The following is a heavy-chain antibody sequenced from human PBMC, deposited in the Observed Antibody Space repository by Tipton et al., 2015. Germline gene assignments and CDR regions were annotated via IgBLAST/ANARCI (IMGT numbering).Heavy chain of an antibody. V-gene: IGHV4-59*08. CDR1: SDSISKYY. CDR2: IQYSGST. J-gene: IGHJ4*02. CDR3: ACHDYDLLTRDYQTVDY. D-gene: IGHD3-9*01. Sequence: LRLSCSVSSDSISKYYWSWIRQPPGKELEWIGYIQYSGSTYYTPSLKSRVTISADTSKNQFSLRLSSVTAADTAVYYCACHDYDLLTRDYQTVDYWGQGTVVTVSS.